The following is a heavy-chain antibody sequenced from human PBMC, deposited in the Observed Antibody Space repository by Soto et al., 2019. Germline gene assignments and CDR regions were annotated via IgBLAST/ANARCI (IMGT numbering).Heavy chain of an antibody. CDR2: IYTSGST. V-gene: IGHV4-4*07. D-gene: IGHD3-3*01. CDR1: GGSISSYY. CDR3: ARDSRTYYDFWGGWDPYYYYYGMDV. J-gene: IGHJ6*02. Sequence: SETLSLTCTVSGGSISSYYWSWIRQSAGKGLEWIGRIYTSGSTNYNPSLKSRVTMSVDTSKNQFSLKLSSVTAADTAVYYCARDSRTYYDFWGGWDPYYYYYGMDVWGQGTTVTVSS.